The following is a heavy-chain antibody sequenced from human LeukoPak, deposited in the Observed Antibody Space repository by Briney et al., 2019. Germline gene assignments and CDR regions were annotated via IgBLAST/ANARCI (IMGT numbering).Heavy chain of an antibody. J-gene: IGHJ4*02. Sequence: AGGSLRLSCAASGFIFSNAWMSWVRQAPGKGLEWVGRLKKRTDGGTTDYAAPVKGRFTMSRDDSKNTLYLQMNSLKVEDTAVYYCTTDPFPYSAHWHNGQWGQGTLVTVSS. CDR2: LKKRTDGGTT. V-gene: IGHV3-15*01. CDR3: TTDPFPYSAHWHNGQ. CDR1: GFIFSNAW. D-gene: IGHD2-8*01.